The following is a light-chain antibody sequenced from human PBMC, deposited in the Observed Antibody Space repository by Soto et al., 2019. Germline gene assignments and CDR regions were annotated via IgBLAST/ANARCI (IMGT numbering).Light chain of an antibody. CDR3: QQYGSSLIT. CDR1: QSISSW. J-gene: IGKJ5*01. CDR2: KAS. V-gene: IGKV1-5*03. Sequence: ITMTQSPSMLSTSVGDTVPIACRASQSISSWLAWYQQKPGKAPNLLIYKASHLENGVPSRFSGSGSGTEFTLTISSLEPEDFAVYYCQQYGSSLITFGQGTRLEIK.